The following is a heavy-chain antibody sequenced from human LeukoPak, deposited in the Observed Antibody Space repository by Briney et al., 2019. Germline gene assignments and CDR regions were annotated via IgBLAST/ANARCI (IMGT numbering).Heavy chain of an antibody. J-gene: IGHJ4*02. CDR1: GFTLSDYY. V-gene: IGHV3-11*06. D-gene: IGHD3-10*01. Sequence: KPGGSLRLSCAASGFTLSDYYMSWIRQAPGKGLEWVSYISSRSSSTYTNDADSVKGRFTISRDDAKNSVYLQMNSLRAEDTAVYYCARASPYGRLTFNYWGQGTLVTVSS. CDR2: ISSRSSSTYT. CDR3: ARASPYGRLTFNY.